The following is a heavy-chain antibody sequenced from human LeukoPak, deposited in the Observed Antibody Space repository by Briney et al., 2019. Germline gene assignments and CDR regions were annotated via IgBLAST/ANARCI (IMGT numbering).Heavy chain of an antibody. CDR2: ISGSGDST. V-gene: IGHV3-23*01. Sequence: GGSLRLSCAASGFTFSSFAMRWVRQAPGKGLEWVSAISGSGDSTYYADSVKGRFTISRDNSKNTLYLQMNSLRAEDTAVYYCARRRRYSGYVGYYYYGMDVWGQGTTVTVSS. CDR1: GFTFSSFA. J-gene: IGHJ6*02. D-gene: IGHD5-12*01. CDR3: ARRRRYSGYVGYYYYGMDV.